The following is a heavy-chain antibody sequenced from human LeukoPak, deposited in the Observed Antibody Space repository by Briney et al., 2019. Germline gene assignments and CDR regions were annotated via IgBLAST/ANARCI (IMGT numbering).Heavy chain of an antibody. CDR2: VDQTGSP. V-gene: IGHV4-39*07. CDR3: ARDLGGYPFFMDV. D-gene: IGHD2-15*01. Sequence: SETLSLTSSVSGGSLRSDRHNWAWVRQSADKGLEHIGSVDQTGSPYYNPPLKSRVTISVDTSNKQFSLNLTPVTAADTAVYYCARDLGGYPFFMDVWGKGSTVTVSS. CDR1: GGSLRSDRHN. J-gene: IGHJ6*03.